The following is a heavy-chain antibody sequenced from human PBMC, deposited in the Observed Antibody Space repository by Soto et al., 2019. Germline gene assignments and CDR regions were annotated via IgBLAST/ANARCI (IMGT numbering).Heavy chain of an antibody. Sequence: GGSLRLSCAASGFTFSSYAMSWVRQAPGKGLEWVSAISGSGGSTYYADSVKGRFTISRDISKNTLYLQMNSLRAEDTEVYYWAKVGRDYYGSGSYYRCDYYYGMDVWGQGTTVTVSS. V-gene: IGHV3-23*01. CDR1: GFTFSSYA. CDR2: ISGSGGST. D-gene: IGHD3-10*01. J-gene: IGHJ6*02. CDR3: AKVGRDYYGSGSYYRCDYYYGMDV.